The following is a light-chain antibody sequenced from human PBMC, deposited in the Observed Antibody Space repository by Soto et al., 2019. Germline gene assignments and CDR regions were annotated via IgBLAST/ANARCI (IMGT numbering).Light chain of an antibody. CDR2: KAS. CDR1: QTISNW. Sequence: DIQMTQSPSTLSGSVGDRVTITCGASQTISNWLAWYQQKPGKATKLLIYKASTLKPGLPSRFRGSGSGTEFTLPTTSLQPDAFATYYCQHYNSYSQAFGQGTKVDIK. V-gene: IGKV1-5*03. J-gene: IGKJ1*01. CDR3: QHYNSYSQA.